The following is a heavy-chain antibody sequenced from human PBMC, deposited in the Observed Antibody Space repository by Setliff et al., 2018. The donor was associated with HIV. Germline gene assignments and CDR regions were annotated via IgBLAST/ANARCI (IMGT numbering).Heavy chain of an antibody. CDR2: INVAKDKT. CDR1: GYTFSSYA. J-gene: IGHJ2*01. V-gene: IGHV1-3*01. Sequence: GASVKVSCKASGYTFSSYALHWVRQAPGQRLEWMGWINVAKDKTKYSQNFQARVTISRDTSANTVYMELSSLRSEDTAVYYCARGGALTTDWYFDVWGRGTPVTVSS. CDR3: ARGGALTTDWYFDV. D-gene: IGHD4-4*01.